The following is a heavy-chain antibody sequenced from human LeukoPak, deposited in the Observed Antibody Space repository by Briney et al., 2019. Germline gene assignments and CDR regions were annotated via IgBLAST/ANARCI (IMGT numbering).Heavy chain of an antibody. Sequence: GGSLRLSCAASGFTFSSYDMHWVRQAPGKGLEWVAVISYDGSNKYYADSVKGRFTISRDNSKNTLYLQMNSLRAEDTAVYYCASRGITMIVIWGQGTLVTVSS. CDR3: ASRGITMIVI. CDR1: GFTFSSYD. V-gene: IGHV3-30-3*01. CDR2: ISYDGSNK. J-gene: IGHJ4*02. D-gene: IGHD3-22*01.